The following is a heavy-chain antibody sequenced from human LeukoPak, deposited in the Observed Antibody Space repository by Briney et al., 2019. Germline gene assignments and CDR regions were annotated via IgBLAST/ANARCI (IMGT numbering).Heavy chain of an antibody. J-gene: IGHJ3*02. Sequence: GGSLRLSCAASGFTFSSYAMSWVRQAPGKGLEWVSAISGSGGSTYYADSVKGRFTISRDNSKNTLYLQMNSLRAEDTAVYYCAKVLGPHIVVVPAAIRSAFDIWGQGTMVTVSS. V-gene: IGHV3-23*01. CDR2: ISGSGGST. CDR1: GFTFSSYA. CDR3: AKVLGPHIVVVPAAIRSAFDI. D-gene: IGHD2-2*01.